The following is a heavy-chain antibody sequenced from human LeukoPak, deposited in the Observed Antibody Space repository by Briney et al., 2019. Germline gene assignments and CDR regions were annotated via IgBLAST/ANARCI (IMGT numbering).Heavy chain of an antibody. CDR1: GFAFNNYW. J-gene: IGHJ3*01. Sequence: GGSLRLSCEASGFAFNNYWMHWVRQAPGKGLVWVSRIRTDGLETSYADSVKGRFTVSRDNAKNTLYLQMNSLRAEDTAVYYCARVMSGYYVVLDVWGQGTMVTVSS. CDR3: ARVMSGYYVVLDV. D-gene: IGHD3-3*01. CDR2: IRTDGLET. V-gene: IGHV3-74*01.